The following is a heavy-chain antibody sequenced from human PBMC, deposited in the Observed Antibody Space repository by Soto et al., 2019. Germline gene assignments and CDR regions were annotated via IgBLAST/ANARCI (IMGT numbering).Heavy chain of an antibody. V-gene: IGHV4-59*01. Sequence: SETLSLTCTVSGTSIISYYRSWIRQPPGKGLEWIANIHYSGTTNYNPSLASRVTLSVDTSKNQFSLKMTSVTAADRAMYFCARYNSYAIDYWGRGTLVTVSS. J-gene: IGHJ4*02. CDR1: GTSIISYY. D-gene: IGHD2-8*01. CDR3: ARYNSYAIDY. CDR2: IHYSGTT.